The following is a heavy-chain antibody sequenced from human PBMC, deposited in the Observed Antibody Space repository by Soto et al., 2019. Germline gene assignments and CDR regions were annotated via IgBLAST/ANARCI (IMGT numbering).Heavy chain of an antibody. V-gene: IGHV4-4*02. J-gene: IGHJ4*02. Sequence: SETLSLTCAVSGGSISGSNWWSWVRQPPGKGLEWIGEIYHSGSTNYNPSLKSRVTISVDKSKNQFSLKLSSVTAADTAVYYCARVGTYYDFWSGYGPIDYWGQGTLVTVSS. CDR1: GGSISGSNW. CDR3: ARVGTYYDFWSGYGPIDY. D-gene: IGHD3-3*01. CDR2: IYHSGST.